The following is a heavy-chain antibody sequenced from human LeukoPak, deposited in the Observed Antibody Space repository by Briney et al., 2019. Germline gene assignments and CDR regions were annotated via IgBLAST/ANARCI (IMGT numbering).Heavy chain of an antibody. CDR1: GGSISSYY. J-gene: IGHJ6*02. Sequence: PSETLSLTCTVSGGSISSYYWSWIRQPPGKGLEWIGYIYYSGSTNYNPSLKSRVTISVDTSKNQFSLKLSSVTAADTAVYYCARHGGVGAGAHYYCGMDVWGQGTTVTVSS. CDR2: IYYSGST. V-gene: IGHV4-59*08. D-gene: IGHD1-26*01. CDR3: ARHGGVGAGAHYYCGMDV.